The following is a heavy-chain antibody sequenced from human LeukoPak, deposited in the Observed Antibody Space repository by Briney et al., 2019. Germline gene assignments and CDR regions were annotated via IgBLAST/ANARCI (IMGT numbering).Heavy chain of an antibody. CDR1: GFTFSDYY. V-gene: IGHV3-11*01. Sequence: GSLRLSCAASGFTFSDYYMSWIHPAPGKGLEWVSYISSSGSTIYYADSVKGRFTISRDNAKNSLYLQMNSLRAEDTAVYYCARNAYDFWSGYYYPYYYYGMDVWGQGTTVTVSS. CDR2: ISSSGSTI. J-gene: IGHJ6*02. CDR3: ARNAYDFWSGYYYPYYYYGMDV. D-gene: IGHD3-3*01.